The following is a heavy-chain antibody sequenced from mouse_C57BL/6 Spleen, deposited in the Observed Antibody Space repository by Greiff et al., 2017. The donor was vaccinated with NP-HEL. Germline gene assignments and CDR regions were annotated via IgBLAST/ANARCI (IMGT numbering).Heavy chain of an antibody. D-gene: IGHD2-3*01. CDR2: IDPSDSYT. V-gene: IGHV1-50*01. J-gene: IGHJ4*01. Sequence: QVQLQQPGAELVKPGASVKLSCKASGYTFTSYWMQWVKQRPGQGLEWIGEIDPSDSYTNYNQKFKGKATLTVDTSSSTAYMQLSSLTSEDSAVYYCARGDGYSWGQGTSVTVSS. CDR1: GYTFTSYW. CDR3: ARGDGYS.